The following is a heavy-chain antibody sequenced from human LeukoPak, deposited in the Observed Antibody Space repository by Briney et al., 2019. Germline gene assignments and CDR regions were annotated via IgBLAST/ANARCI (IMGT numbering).Heavy chain of an antibody. V-gene: IGHV4-39*07. J-gene: IGHJ6*03. CDR1: GGSISSSSYY. CDR2: IYYSEST. CDR3: ARGPFSYNYYYMDV. Sequence: SETLSLNCTVSGGSISSSSYYWGWIRQPPGKGLEWIGSIYYSESTNYNPSLKSRVTISVNTSKNQFSLKLSAVTAADTAVYCCARGPFSYNYYYMDVWGKGTTVTVSS.